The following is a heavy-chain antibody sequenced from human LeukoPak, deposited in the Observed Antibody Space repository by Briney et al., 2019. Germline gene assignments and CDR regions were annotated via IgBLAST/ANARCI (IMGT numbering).Heavy chain of an antibody. CDR1: GFTFDDYA. V-gene: IGHV3-9*01. D-gene: IGHD5-18*01. Sequence: GRSLRLSCAASGFTFDDYAMHWVRQAPGKGLEWVLGISWNSGSIGYADSVKGRFTISRDNAKNSLYLQMNSLRAEDTALYYCAQGGGYSYGLKYWGQGTLVTVSS. CDR2: ISWNSGSI. J-gene: IGHJ4*02. CDR3: AQGGGYSYGLKY.